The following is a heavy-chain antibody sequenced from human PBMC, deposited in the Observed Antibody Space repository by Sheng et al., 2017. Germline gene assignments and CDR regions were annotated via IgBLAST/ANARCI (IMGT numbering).Heavy chain of an antibody. CDR3: ARDNSGSYYSFDY. CDR2: INHSGST. Sequence: QVQLQQWGAGLLKPSETLSLTCAVYGGSFSGYYWSWIRQPPGKGLEWIGEINHSGSTNYNPSLKSRVTISVDTSKNQFSLKLSSVTAADTAVYYCARDNSGSYYSFDYWGQGTLVTVSS. V-gene: IGHV4-34*01. CDR1: GGSFSGYY. D-gene: IGHD1-26*01. J-gene: IGHJ4*02.